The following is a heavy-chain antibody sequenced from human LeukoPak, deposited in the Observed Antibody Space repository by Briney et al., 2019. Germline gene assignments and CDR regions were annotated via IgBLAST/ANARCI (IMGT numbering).Heavy chain of an antibody. J-gene: IGHJ4*02. CDR1: GGSFSGYY. CDR3: ARGRELYYYDSSGYYLDYFDY. Sequence: SETLSLTCAVYGGSFSGYYWSWIRQPPGKGLEWIGEINHSGSTNYNPSLESRVTISVDTSKNQFSLKLSSVTAADTAVYYCARGRELYYYDSSGYYLDYFDYWGQGTLVTVSS. D-gene: IGHD3-22*01. V-gene: IGHV4-34*01. CDR2: INHSGST.